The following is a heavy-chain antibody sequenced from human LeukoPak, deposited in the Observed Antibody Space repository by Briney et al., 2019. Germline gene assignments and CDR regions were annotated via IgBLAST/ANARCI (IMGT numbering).Heavy chain of an antibody. Sequence: GASVKVSCKASGGTFSSYAISWVRQAPGQGLEWMGRIIPILGIANYAQKFQGRVTITADKSTSTAYMELSSLRSEDTAVYYCARPITGTGYYYYGMDVWGQGTTVTVSS. J-gene: IGHJ6*02. CDR3: ARPITGTGYYYYGMDV. V-gene: IGHV1-69*04. CDR1: GGTFSSYA. CDR2: IIPILGIA. D-gene: IGHD1-7*01.